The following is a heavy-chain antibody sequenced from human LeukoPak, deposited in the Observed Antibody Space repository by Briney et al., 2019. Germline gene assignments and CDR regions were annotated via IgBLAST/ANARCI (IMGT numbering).Heavy chain of an antibody. V-gene: IGHV3-23*01. CDR1: GFSFSTYA. CDR2: IRGRGGDST. CDR3: AKDATTVITSDFDY. Sequence: PGGSLRLSCAASGFSFSTYAMTWVRQAPGKGLEWVSAIRGRGGDSTYYADSVKGRFTISRDNSKNTLYLQMNSLRAEDAAVYYCAKDATTVITSDFDYWGQGTLVTVSS. J-gene: IGHJ4*02. D-gene: IGHD4-17*01.